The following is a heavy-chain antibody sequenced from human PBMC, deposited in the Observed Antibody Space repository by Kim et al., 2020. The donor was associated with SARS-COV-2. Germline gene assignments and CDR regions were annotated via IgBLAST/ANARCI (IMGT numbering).Heavy chain of an antibody. CDR2: VSGSGAGT. J-gene: IGHJ4*02. V-gene: IGHV3-23*01. CDR1: GFTFSSYA. Sequence: PGGSLRLSCAASGFTFSSYAMTWVRQAPGKGLEWVSTVSGSGAGTYYADSVKGRFTISRDNSKNTLYLQVNSLRAEGTAVYYCAKGGQYSRSPLDYWGQG. CDR3: AKGGQYSRSPLDY. D-gene: IGHD6-13*01.